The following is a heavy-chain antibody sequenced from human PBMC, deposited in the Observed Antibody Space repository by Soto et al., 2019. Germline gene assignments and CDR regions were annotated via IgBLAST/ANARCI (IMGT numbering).Heavy chain of an antibody. V-gene: IGHV5-51*01. CDR2: IYPGDSDT. CDR1: GYSFTNYW. J-gene: IGHJ3*02. D-gene: IGHD3-10*01. CDR3: ARRITMARGVVPHAFDI. Sequence: EVQLVQSGAELKKPGESLKISCKGSGYSFTNYWIGWVRQMPGEGLEWMGLIYPGDSDTRYSPSFQGQVTISADKSITTAYLQWSSLKAADTAMYYCARRITMARGVVPHAFDIWGQGTVVTVSS.